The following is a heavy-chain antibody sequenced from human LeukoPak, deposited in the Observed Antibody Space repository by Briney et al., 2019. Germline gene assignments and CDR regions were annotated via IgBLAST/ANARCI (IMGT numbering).Heavy chain of an antibody. CDR3: AREAEISQFDY. CDR2: TFYRFKWSN. J-gene: IGHJ4*02. V-gene: IGHV6-1*01. Sequence: SQTLSLTCAISGESVSTNSVAWNSIGQSPSRGLEWLGSTFYRFKWSNDYAVSVKRRITITPATSQTRFSLQRSPVTPEDTAVYYCAREAEISQFDYWGQGTLVTVSS. CDR1: GESVSTNSVA.